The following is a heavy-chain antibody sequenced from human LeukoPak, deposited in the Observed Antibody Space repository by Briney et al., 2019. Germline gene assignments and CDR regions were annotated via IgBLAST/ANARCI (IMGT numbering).Heavy chain of an antibody. CDR3: ARRQVATIDLLYYYYYMDV. CDR2: INPNSGGT. CDR1: GYTFTGYY. Sequence: GASVKVSCKASGYTFTGYYMHWVRQAPGQGLEWMGWINPNSGGTNYAQKFQGRVTMTRDTSICTAYMELSRLRSDDTAVYYCARRQVATIDLLYYYYYMDVWGNGTTVTVSS. J-gene: IGHJ6*03. V-gene: IGHV1-2*02. D-gene: IGHD5-12*01.